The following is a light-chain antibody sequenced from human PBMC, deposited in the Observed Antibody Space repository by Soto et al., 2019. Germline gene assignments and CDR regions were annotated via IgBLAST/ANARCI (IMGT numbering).Light chain of an antibody. V-gene: IGKV3-20*01. CDR2: GAS. Sequence: EIVLTQSPGTLSLSPGERATLSCRASQSVSSSYLAWYQQKPGQAPRLLIYGASSRATGIPDRFSGSGSGTDFTLTINSVVPEDFAVYYCQQYGSSPPYTFGQGTKLEIK. J-gene: IGKJ2*01. CDR1: QSVSSSY. CDR3: QQYGSSPPYT.